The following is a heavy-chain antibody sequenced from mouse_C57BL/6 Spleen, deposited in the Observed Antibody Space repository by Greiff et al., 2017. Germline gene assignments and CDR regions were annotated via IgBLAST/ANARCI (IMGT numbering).Heavy chain of an antibody. CDR1: GYTFTSYW. D-gene: IGHD2-4*01. Sequence: QVQLQQPGAELVRPGSSVKLSCKASGYTFTSYWMHWVKQRPIQGLEWIGNIDPSDSETHYNQKFKDKATLTVDKSSSTAYMKLSSLTSEDSAVYYCASEGVYDYDEDWYFDVWGTGTTVTVSS. V-gene: IGHV1-52*01. CDR3: ASEGVYDYDEDWYFDV. CDR2: IDPSDSET. J-gene: IGHJ1*03.